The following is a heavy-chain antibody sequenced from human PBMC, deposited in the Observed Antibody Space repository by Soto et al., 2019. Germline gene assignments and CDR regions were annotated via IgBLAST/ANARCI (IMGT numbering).Heavy chain of an antibody. CDR1: GYTFTSYG. Sequence: TSAKVSCKASGYTFTSYGISWVRKAPGQGLEWMGWISAYNGNTNYAQKLQGRVTMTTETSTRTAYMELRSLRSDDTAVYYCARDNGAEGFDYWGQGTLVTVSS. J-gene: IGHJ4*02. D-gene: IGHD2-8*01. CDR3: ARDNGAEGFDY. V-gene: IGHV1-18*01. CDR2: ISAYNGNT.